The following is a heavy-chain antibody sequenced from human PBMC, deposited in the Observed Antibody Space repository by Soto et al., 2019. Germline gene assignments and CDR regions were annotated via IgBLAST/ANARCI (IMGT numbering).Heavy chain of an antibody. V-gene: IGHV3-30*03. J-gene: IGHJ6*02. D-gene: IGHD3-3*01. CDR1: GFTFSSYG. CDR3: ALGLAHYSYGMDV. Sequence: QVQLVESGGGVVQPGRSLRLSCAASGFTFSSYGMHWVRQAPGKGLEWVAVISYDGNNKYYADSVKGRFTISRDNSKNTLYLQMNSLRAEDTAVYYCALGLAHYSYGMDVWGQGTTVTVSS. CDR2: ISYDGNNK.